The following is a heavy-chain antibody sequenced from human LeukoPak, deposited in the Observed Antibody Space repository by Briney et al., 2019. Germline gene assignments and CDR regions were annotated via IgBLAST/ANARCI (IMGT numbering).Heavy chain of an antibody. CDR3: ARTYGDYYFDY. Sequence: SETLSLTCTVSGGSISSYYWSWIRQPPGKGLEWIGYIYSSGSTSYKSSLKSRVTISVDTSRNQFSLRLSSVTAADTAVYYCARTYGDYYFDYWGQGTLVTVSS. CDR1: GGSISSYY. J-gene: IGHJ4*02. V-gene: IGHV4-59*01. D-gene: IGHD4-17*01. CDR2: IYSSGST.